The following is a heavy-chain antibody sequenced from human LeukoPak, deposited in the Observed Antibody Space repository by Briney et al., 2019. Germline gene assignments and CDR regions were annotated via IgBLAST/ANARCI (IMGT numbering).Heavy chain of an antibody. J-gene: IGHJ4*02. CDR2: ISSGSSTI. V-gene: IGHV3-48*01. Sequence: GGSLRLSCAASGFTFSSYNMNWVRQAPGKGLEWVSYISSGSSTIYYADSVKGRFTISRDNSKNTLYLQMNSLRAEDTAVYYCAKRASGSGTSLYYFDYWGQGTLVTVSS. CDR3: AKRASGSGTSLYYFDY. D-gene: IGHD3-10*01. CDR1: GFTFSSYN.